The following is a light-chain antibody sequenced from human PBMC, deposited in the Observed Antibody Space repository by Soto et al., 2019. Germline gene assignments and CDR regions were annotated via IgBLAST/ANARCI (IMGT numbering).Light chain of an antibody. J-gene: IGLJ3*02. CDR1: SSDVGAYNY. CDR2: DVT. Sequence: QSVLTQPPSASGSPGQSVTISCTGTSSDVGAYNYVSWYQQHPGKAPKLMIYDVTKRPSGVPDRYSGSKSGNTSSQTVYGLQGDYEADYYCNSYAGSSIRVFGGGTKLTVL. CDR3: NSYAGSSIRV. V-gene: IGLV2-8*01.